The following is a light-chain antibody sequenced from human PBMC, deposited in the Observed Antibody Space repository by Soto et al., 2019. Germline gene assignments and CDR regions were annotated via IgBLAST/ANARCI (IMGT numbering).Light chain of an antibody. CDR2: DVN. CDR3: TSWTTSTTMI. CDR1: SSDIGAYNF. V-gene: IGLV2-14*03. Sequence: QSALTQPASVSGSPGQSITISCNGTSSDIGAYNFVSWYQQHPGKAPKLMLYDVNIRPSGVSNRFSGSKSGNTASLTISGLQAEDEADYYCTSWTTSTTMIFGGGTKVTV. J-gene: IGLJ2*01.